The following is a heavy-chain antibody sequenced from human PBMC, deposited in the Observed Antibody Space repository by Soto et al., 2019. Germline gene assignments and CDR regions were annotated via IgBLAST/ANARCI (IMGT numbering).Heavy chain of an antibody. CDR1: GYTFTGYY. CDR2: INPNSGGT. V-gene: IGHV1-2*04. CDR3: ARASQWGYDFWSGYSISDAFDI. J-gene: IGHJ3*02. Sequence: ASVKVSCKASGYTFTGYYMHWVRQAPGQGLEWMGWINPNSGGTNYAQKFQGWVTMTRDTSISTAYMELSRLRSDDTAVYYCARASQWGYDFWSGYSISDAFDIWGQGTMVTVSS. D-gene: IGHD3-3*01.